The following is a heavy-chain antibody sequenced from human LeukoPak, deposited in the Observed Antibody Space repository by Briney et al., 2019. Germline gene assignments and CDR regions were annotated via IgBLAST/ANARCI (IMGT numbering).Heavy chain of an antibody. V-gene: IGHV3-66*01. CDR3: ARAVYGDNDY. CDR2: IYSGGST. Sequence: PGGSLRLSCAASGFTVSSNYMSWVRQAPGKGLEWVSVIYSGGSTYYADSVKGRFTISRDNSKDTLYPQMNSLRAEDTAVYYCARAVYGDNDYWGQGTLVTVSS. J-gene: IGHJ4*02. CDR1: GFTVSSNY. D-gene: IGHD4-17*01.